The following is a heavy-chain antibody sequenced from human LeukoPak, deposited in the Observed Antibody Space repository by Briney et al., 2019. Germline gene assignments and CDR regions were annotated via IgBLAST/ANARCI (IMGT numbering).Heavy chain of an antibody. V-gene: IGHV3-33*01. J-gene: IGHJ4*02. CDR3: ARDGARYSYGLTIDY. CDR1: GFTFNTYG. Sequence: GGSLRLSCAASGFTFNTYGVHWVRQSPGKGLEWVAVIWYDGSNEYYADSVKGRFTISRDNSKNTLYLQMNSLRAEDTAVYYCARDGARYSYGLTIDYWGQGTLVTVSS. D-gene: IGHD5-18*01. CDR2: IWYDGSNE.